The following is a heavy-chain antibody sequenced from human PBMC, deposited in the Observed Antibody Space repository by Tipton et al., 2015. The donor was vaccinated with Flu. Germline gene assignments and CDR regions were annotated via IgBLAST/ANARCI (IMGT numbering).Heavy chain of an antibody. CDR2: INHSGST. CDR3: ARVHCRFWVRSSTSCQVGNYMDV. D-gene: IGHD2-2*01. V-gene: IGHV4-34*01. J-gene: IGHJ6*03. Sequence: TLSLTCAVYGGSFSGYYWSWIRQPPGKGLEWIGEINHSGSTNYNPSLKSRVTISVDTSKNQFSLKLSSVTAADTAVYYCARVHCRFWVRSSTSCQVGNYMDVWGKGTTVTVSS. CDR1: GGSFSGYY.